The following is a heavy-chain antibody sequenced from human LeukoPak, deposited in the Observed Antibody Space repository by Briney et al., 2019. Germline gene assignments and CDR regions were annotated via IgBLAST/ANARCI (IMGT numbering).Heavy chain of an antibody. V-gene: IGHV4-39*07. CDR2: IHYSGST. CDR3: ARLHSPPYPPDY. CDR1: GGSISSSSHY. D-gene: IGHD4-11*01. J-gene: IGHJ4*02. Sequence: SETLSLTCTVSGGSISSSSHYWGWIRQPPGKGLEWIASIHYSGSTNYNPSLKSRVTISVDTSKNQFSLNLSSVTAADTAVYYCARLHSPPYPPDYWGQGTLVTVSS.